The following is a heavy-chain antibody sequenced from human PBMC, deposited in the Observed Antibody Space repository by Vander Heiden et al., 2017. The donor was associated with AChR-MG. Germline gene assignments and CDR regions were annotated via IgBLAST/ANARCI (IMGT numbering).Heavy chain of an antibody. V-gene: IGHV2-26*01. CDR1: GFSLSNARMG. Sequence: QVTLKESGPVLVKPTETLTLTCTVSGFSLSNARMGVSWIRQPPGKALEWLAHIFSNDEKSYSTSLKSRLTISKDTSKRQVVLTMTNLDPVDTGTYYCARMEDDPNLRSPFDYWGQGTLVTVSS. J-gene: IGHJ4*02. CDR2: IFSNDEK. CDR3: ARMEDDPNLRSPFDY. D-gene: IGHD1-1*01.